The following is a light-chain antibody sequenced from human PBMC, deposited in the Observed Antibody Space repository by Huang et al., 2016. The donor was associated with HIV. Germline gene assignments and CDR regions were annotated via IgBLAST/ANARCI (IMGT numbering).Light chain of an antibody. CDR1: QTLVHTHGNTY. Sequence: DVIMTQSPLLLPVTLGQPAAISCRSSQTLVHTHGNTYLNWFLQRPGQSPRRLIYKVSNRDSGVPDRFTGSGSGIEFTLTISRVEAGDVGIYYCMQGTHWPPGTFGQGTNMEIK. CDR2: KVS. V-gene: IGKV2-30*02. CDR3: MQGTHWPPGT. J-gene: IGKJ1*01.